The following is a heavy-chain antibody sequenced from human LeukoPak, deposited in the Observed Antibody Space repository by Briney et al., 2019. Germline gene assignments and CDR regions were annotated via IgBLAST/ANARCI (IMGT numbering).Heavy chain of an antibody. Sequence: GGSLRLSCAASGFTFSDYYMSWIRQAPGKGLEWVSYINSSGSTIYYADSVKGRFTISRDNAKNSLYLQMNSLRAEDTAVYYCARKGYSSSWDLYYFDYWGQGTLVTVSS. V-gene: IGHV3-11*01. CDR2: INSSGSTI. J-gene: IGHJ4*02. CDR1: GFTFSDYY. CDR3: ARKGYSSSWDLYYFDY. D-gene: IGHD6-13*01.